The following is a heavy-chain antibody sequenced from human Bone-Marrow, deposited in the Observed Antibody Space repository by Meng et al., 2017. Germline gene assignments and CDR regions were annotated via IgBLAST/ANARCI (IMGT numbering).Heavy chain of an antibody. Sequence: KVSCKALGGIFSNYVIGWVRQAPGQGLEWMGGINAVFGTTNYAQKFQGRVTITTDESTSTVYMELTRLTSEDTAVYFCARKAGNCISTTCYSLDYWGQGTLVTVSS. CDR1: GGIFSNYV. J-gene: IGHJ4*02. D-gene: IGHD2-2*01. CDR3: ARKAGNCISTTCYSLDY. V-gene: IGHV1-69*05. CDR2: INAVFGTT.